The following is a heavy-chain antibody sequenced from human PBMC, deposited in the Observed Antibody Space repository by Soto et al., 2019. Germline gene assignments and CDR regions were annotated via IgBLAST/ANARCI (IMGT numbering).Heavy chain of an antibody. J-gene: IGHJ4*02. CDR2: IYSGGST. Sequence: GSLRLSCAASGFTVSSNYMSWVRQAPGKGLEWVSVIYSGGSTYYADSVKGRFTISRDNSKNTLYLQMNSLRAEDTAVYYCARDTGTRLYYFDYWGQGTLVTVSS. D-gene: IGHD1-7*01. CDR1: GFTVSSNY. CDR3: ARDTGTRLYYFDY. V-gene: IGHV3-53*01.